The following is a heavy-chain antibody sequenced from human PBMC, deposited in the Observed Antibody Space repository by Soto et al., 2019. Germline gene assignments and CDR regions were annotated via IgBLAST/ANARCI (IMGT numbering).Heavy chain of an antibody. V-gene: IGHV2-5*02. CDR3: AHRILRKVFGVVTTTAIYFDF. Sequence: QITLNESGPTVVKPAETLTLTCTFSGFSLTTSGVGVGWIRQSPGKAPEWLALIYWDDDKRYNASLKSRLTNTKDTTKNQVVLTMASVEPADTTTYYCAHRILRKVFGVVTTTAIYFDFWGQGTPVVVSS. CDR2: IYWDDDK. CDR1: GFSLTTSGVG. J-gene: IGHJ4*02. D-gene: IGHD3-3*01.